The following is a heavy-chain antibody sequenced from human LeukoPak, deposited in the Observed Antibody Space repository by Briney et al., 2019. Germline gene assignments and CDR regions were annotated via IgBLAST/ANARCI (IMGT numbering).Heavy chain of an antibody. V-gene: IGHV4-4*07. CDR2: IYTSGST. CDR1: GGSISSYY. J-gene: IGHJ3*02. D-gene: IGHD1-1*01. Sequence: PSETLSLTCTVSGGSISSYYWSWIRQPAGKGLEWIGRIYTSGSTNYTPSLKSRVTMSVDTSENQFSLKLSSVTAADTAVYYCARSGTTGTTVYAFDMWGQGTMVTVSS. CDR3: ARSGTTGTTVYAFDM.